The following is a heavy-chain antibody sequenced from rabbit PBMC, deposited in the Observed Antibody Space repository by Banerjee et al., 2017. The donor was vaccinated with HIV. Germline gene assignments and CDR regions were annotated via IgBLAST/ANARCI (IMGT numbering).Heavy chain of an antibody. Sequence: QSLEESGGDLVKPGASLTLTCKASGIDFSSSGYMCWVRQAPGKGLELIACIYTSTGSTYYASWAKGRFTITRSTSLNTVTLQMTSLTVADTATYFCARSYAGKAISSLNLWGPGTLVTVS. CDR2: IYTSTGST. CDR3: ARSYAGKAISSLNL. D-gene: IGHD4-2*01. J-gene: IGHJ4*01. CDR1: GIDFSSSGY. V-gene: IGHV1S43*01.